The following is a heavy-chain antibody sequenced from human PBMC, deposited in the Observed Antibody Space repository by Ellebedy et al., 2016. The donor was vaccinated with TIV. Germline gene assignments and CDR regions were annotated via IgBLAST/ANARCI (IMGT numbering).Heavy chain of an antibody. Sequence: AASVKVSCKASGYTFTAYHIHWVRQAPGQGLQWMGRINPTNGDTNFAQNFRGRVTLTRDTSISTAYMELSSLTSDDTAVYYCATYYRDYWGQGTLVIVSS. CDR1: GYTFTAYH. CDR3: ATYYRDY. J-gene: IGHJ4*02. CDR2: INPTNGDT. D-gene: IGHD2-21*01. V-gene: IGHV1-2*02.